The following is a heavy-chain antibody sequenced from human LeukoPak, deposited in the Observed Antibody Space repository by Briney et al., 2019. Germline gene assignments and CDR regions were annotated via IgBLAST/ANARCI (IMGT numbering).Heavy chain of an antibody. Sequence: SETLSLTCTVSGGSISSHYWSWIRQPPGKGLEWIGYIYYSGSTNYNPSLKSRVTMSVDTSKNQFSLKLSSVTAADTAVYYCARSHPQMVRGVIQYYFDYWGQGTLVTVSS. CDR3: ARSHPQMVRGVIQYYFDY. CDR1: GGSISSHY. V-gene: IGHV4-59*11. D-gene: IGHD3-10*01. J-gene: IGHJ4*02. CDR2: IYYSGST.